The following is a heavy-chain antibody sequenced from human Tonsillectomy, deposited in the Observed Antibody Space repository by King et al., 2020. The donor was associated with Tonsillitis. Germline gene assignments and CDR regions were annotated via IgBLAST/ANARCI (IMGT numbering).Heavy chain of an antibody. CDR2: ISGSGGST. D-gene: IGHD3-3*01. J-gene: IGHJ4*02. CDR1: GFTFSRYA. Sequence: VQLVESGGGLVQPGGSLRLSCAASGFTFSRYAMSWVRQAPGKGLEWVSVISGSGGSTDYADSVKGRFTVSRDNSKNTLYLQMNSLIAEDTAVYYFAKLTVSWSGYFDYWGQGTLVTVSS. V-gene: IGHV3-23*04. CDR3: AKLTVSWSGYFDY.